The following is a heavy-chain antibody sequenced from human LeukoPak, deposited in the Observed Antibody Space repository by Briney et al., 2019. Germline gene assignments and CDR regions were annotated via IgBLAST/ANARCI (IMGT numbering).Heavy chain of an antibody. CDR3: ATDLPYYDSSGYYWVY. CDR2: FDPEDGET. CDR1: GYTLTELS. V-gene: IGHV1-24*01. Sequence: ASVKVSCKVPGYTLTELSMHWVRQAPGKGLEWMGGFDPEDGETIYAQKFQGRVTMTEDTSTDTAYMELSSLRSEDTAVYYCATDLPYYDSSGYYWVYWGQGTLVTVSS. J-gene: IGHJ4*02. D-gene: IGHD3-22*01.